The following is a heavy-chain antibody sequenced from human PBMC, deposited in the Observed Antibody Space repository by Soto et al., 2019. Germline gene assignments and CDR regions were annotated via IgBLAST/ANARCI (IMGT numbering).Heavy chain of an antibody. V-gene: IGHV4-31*03. D-gene: IGHD3-22*01. CDR1: GGSMNSDSYY. J-gene: IGHJ4*02. CDR2: IYYSGST. Sequence: QVQLQESGPGLVKPSQTLSLTCTVSGGSMNSDSYYWSWVRQPPGKRLEWIGYIYYSGSTYYNPSLKSRVTISVDTSKNQFSLKLNSVTAADTAVYYCARMGRATYYYDSVGGWIDQWGQGSLVTVPS. CDR3: ARMGRATYYYDSVGGWIDQ.